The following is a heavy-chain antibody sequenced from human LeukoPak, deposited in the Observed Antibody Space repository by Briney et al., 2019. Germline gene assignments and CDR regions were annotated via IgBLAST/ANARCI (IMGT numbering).Heavy chain of an antibody. D-gene: IGHD3-10*01. CDR2: IYFSGST. J-gene: IGHJ4*02. CDR3: VRHYPSTMVPHY. V-gene: IGHV4-59*08. Sequence: SETLSLTCTVSDGSISSYYWSWIRQPPGKGLEWIGCIYFSGSTNYNPSLKSRVTISVDTSKNQFSLKLSSVTAADTAVYYCVRHYPSTMVPHYWGQGTLVTVSS. CDR1: DGSISSYY.